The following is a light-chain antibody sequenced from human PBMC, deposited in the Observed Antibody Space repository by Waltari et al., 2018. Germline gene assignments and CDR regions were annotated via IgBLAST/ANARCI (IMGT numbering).Light chain of an antibody. CDR2: VKRYGSH. V-gene: IGLV4-69*01. J-gene: IGLJ3*02. Sequence: PAEKGPPLWLSVKRYGSHPKGDGIPNRFSGSSSGAERYLPISSLQSEDEADYYCQAWGSGIQAFGGGTKLTVL. CDR3: QAWGSGIQA.